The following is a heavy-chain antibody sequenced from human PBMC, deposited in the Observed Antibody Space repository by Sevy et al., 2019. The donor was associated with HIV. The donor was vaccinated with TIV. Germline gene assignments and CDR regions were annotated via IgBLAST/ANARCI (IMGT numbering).Heavy chain of an antibody. D-gene: IGHD3-9*01. CDR1: GFTFSSYG. V-gene: IGHV3-30*02. CDR3: ASDILTGSDY. J-gene: IGHJ4*01. Sequence: GGSLRLSCAASGFTFSSYGMHWVRQAPGKGLEWVAFIWYDGTDKYYADSVKGRFTISRDNSKNTLYLQMNSLRAEDTAVYYCASDILTGSDYWGHGTLVTVPQ. CDR2: IWYDGTDK.